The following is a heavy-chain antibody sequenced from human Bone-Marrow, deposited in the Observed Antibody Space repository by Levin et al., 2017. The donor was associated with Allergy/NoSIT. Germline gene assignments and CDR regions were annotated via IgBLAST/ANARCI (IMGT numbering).Heavy chain of an antibody. CDR2: IYPSDSDT. CDR3: ARHGKTSLRFDAFDI. CDR1: GYTFTSHW. J-gene: IGHJ3*02. Sequence: GGSLRLSCKGSGYTFTSHWIGWVRQMPGKGLEWMGIIYPSDSDTRYSPSFQGQVTISADKSISTAYLQWSSLKASDTAIYYCARHGKTSLRFDAFDIWGQGTMVTVSS. V-gene: IGHV5-51*01.